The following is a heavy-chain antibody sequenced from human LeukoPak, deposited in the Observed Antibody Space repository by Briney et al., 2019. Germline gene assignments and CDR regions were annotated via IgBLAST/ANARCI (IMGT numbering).Heavy chain of an antibody. D-gene: IGHD1-1*01. Sequence: GSLRLSCAASGFAFSSYAMSWVRQAPGKGLEWVSAISGSGGSTYYADSVKGRFTISRDNSKNTLYLQMNSLRAEDTAVYYCAKDTAGPLSVNWFDPWGQGTLVTVSS. J-gene: IGHJ5*02. CDR2: ISGSGGST. CDR3: AKDTAGPLSVNWFDP. V-gene: IGHV3-23*01. CDR1: GFAFSSYA.